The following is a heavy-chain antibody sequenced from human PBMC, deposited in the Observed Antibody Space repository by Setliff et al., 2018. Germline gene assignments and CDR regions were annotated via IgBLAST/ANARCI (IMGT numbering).Heavy chain of an antibody. CDR3: ARATSGWYSAYYYYMDV. Sequence: PSETLSLTCTVSGGSVNSGYDNWNWLRQPAGKGLEWIGNINRRGSTNFTPSLKSRVTISLDTSKNQISLNLTSVTAADTAVYYCARATSGWYSAYYYYMDVWGKGTTVTVSS. V-gene: IGHV4-61*09. D-gene: IGHD6-19*01. CDR1: GGSVNSGYDN. J-gene: IGHJ6*03. CDR2: INRRGST.